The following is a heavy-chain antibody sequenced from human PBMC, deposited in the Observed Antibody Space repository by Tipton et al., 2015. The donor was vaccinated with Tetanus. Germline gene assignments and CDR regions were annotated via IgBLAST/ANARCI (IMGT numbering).Heavy chain of an antibody. Sequence: QLVQSGAEVKKSGASVRVSCKASGYRFSGYNLHWVRQAPGQELEWVGRINPTNGSPEYAQKFEGRLTVTRDTSINTAYMHLSSLKSDDTAVYYCARHWFELRGSEYWGQGALVTVSS. CDR2: INPTNGSP. D-gene: IGHD4-23*01. V-gene: IGHV1-2*06. CDR3: ARHWFELRGSEY. CDR1: GYRFSGYN. J-gene: IGHJ4*02.